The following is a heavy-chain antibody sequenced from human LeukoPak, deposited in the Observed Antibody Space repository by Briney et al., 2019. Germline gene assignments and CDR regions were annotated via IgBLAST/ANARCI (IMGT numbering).Heavy chain of an antibody. Sequence: GGSLRLSCAASGFTFSSYGMHWVRQAPVKGLEWVAFIRYDGSNKYYADSVKGRFTISRDNSKNTLYLQMNSLRAEDTAVYYCAKDQLWRWSNFDYWGQGTLVTVSS. CDR3: AKDQLWRWSNFDY. V-gene: IGHV3-30*02. D-gene: IGHD3-16*01. J-gene: IGHJ4*02. CDR2: IRYDGSNK. CDR1: GFTFSSYG.